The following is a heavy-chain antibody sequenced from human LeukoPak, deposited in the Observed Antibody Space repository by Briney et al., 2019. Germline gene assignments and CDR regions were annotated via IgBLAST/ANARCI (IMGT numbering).Heavy chain of an antibody. D-gene: IGHD4-17*01. CDR1: GFAFSIYW. J-gene: IGHJ4*02. Sequence: PGGSLRLSCAASGFAFSIYWMHWVRQAPGKGLVWVSRINSDGSSTGYADSVKGRLNTSRDNARNTLYLQMNSLRAEDTAVYYCARPSDGHYAQGGYFDYWGQGALVTVS. CDR3: ARPSDGHYAQGGYFDY. V-gene: IGHV3-74*01. CDR2: INSDGSST.